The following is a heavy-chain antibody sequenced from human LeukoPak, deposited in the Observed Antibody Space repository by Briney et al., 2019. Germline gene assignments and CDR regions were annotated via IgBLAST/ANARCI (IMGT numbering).Heavy chain of an antibody. Sequence: SETLSLTGTVSGGSISGYYWSWIRQPPGKGLEWIGYIYYSGSTNYSPSLKSRITISVDTSKNQFSLKLSSVTAADTAAYYCARHYVFVYGGSSFDYWGQGTLVTVSS. J-gene: IGHJ4*02. CDR1: GGSISGYY. CDR2: IYYSGST. CDR3: ARHYVFVYGGSSFDY. V-gene: IGHV4-59*08. D-gene: IGHD2-8*01.